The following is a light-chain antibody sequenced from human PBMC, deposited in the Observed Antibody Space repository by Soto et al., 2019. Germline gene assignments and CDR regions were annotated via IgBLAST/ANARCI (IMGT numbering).Light chain of an antibody. CDR2: DTS. J-gene: IGKJ1*01. CDR1: QSVSSSY. V-gene: IGKV3-20*01. CDR3: QQCGSSPS. Sequence: EIVLTQSPGTLSLSPGERATLSCRASQSVSSSYLAWYQQKPGQAPRLLIYDTSSRATGIPDRFSGSGSGTDFTLVISRLEPEDFAVYSCQQCGSSPSFGQGTKVELK.